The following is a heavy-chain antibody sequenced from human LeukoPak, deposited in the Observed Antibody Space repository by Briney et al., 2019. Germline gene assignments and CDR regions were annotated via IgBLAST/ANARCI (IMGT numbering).Heavy chain of an antibody. CDR3: ARELTVVGAADDGMDG. D-gene: IGHD2-15*01. Sequence: ASVKVSCKASGYTFTSYYMHWVRQAPGQGLEWMGIINPSGGSTSYAQKFQGRVTMTRDTSTSTVYMELSSLRSEDTAVYYCARELTVVGAADDGMDGWGQGTTVTVSS. J-gene: IGHJ6*02. CDR2: INPSGGST. CDR1: GYTFTSYY. V-gene: IGHV1-46*01.